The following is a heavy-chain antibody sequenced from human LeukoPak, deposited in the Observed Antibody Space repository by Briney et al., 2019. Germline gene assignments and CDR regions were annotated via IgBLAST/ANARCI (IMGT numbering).Heavy chain of an antibody. Sequence: SETLSLTCAVSGGSMSSYYWGWIRQPPGKGLEWIGSIYHSGSTYYNPSLKSRVTISVDTSKNQFSLKLSSVTAADTAVYYCARVYAGYNFRPTYYFDYWGQGTLVTVSS. J-gene: IGHJ4*02. CDR2: IYHSGST. CDR1: GGSMSSYY. CDR3: ARVYAGYNFRPTYYFDY. D-gene: IGHD5-24*01. V-gene: IGHV4-38-2*01.